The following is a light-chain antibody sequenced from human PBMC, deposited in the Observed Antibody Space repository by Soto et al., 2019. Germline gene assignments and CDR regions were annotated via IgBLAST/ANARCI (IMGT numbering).Light chain of an antibody. V-gene: IGKV4-1*01. Sequence: DIVMTQSPDSLAVSLGERATINCKSSQTVLYRSTNENYLAWYQQKPGQPPKLLIYWASTRESGVPDRFSGSGSGSDFTLTISNLQAEDVAVYYCQQYYTTPPMYTFGQGTKLEIK. J-gene: IGKJ2*01. CDR1: QTVLYRSTNENY. CDR3: QQYYTTPPMYT. CDR2: WAS.